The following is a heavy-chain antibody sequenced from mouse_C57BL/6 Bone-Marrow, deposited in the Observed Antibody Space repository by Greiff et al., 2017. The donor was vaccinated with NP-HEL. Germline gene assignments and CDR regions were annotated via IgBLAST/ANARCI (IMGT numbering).Heavy chain of an antibody. V-gene: IGHV1-63*01. CDR3: AKSISLLDY. D-gene: IGHD1-3*01. Sequence: QVQLQQSGAELVRPGTSVKMSCKASGYTFTNYWIGWAKQRPGHCLEWIGDIYPGGGYTKYNEKFKGKATLNADKYSSKASMPFSSMPSEDSAIYYCAKSISLLDYWGQGTTLTVSS. CDR2: IYPGGGYT. CDR1: GYTFTNYW. J-gene: IGHJ2*01.